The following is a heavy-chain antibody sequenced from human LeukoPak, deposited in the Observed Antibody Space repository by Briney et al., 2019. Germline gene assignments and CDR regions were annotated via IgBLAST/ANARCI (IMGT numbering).Heavy chain of an antibody. J-gene: IGHJ1*01. V-gene: IGHV3-48*03. D-gene: IGHD3-10*01. CDR3: ARRAAGRPGADYFQH. Sequence: PGGSLRLSRAASGFTFSSYEMNWVRQAPGKGLEWVSYISTTGSTIYYADSVKGRYTISRDNAKNSLYLQMNSLRDEDTAVYYCARRAAGRPGADYFQHWGQGILVTVSS. CDR2: ISTTGSTI. CDR1: GFTFSSYE.